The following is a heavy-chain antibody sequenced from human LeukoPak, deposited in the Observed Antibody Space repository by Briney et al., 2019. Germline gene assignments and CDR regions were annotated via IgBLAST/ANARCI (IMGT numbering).Heavy chain of an antibody. D-gene: IGHD3-22*01. Sequence: SETLSLTCTVSGGSISSYYWSWIRQPAGKGLEWIGRIYTSGSTNYNPSLKSRVTMSVDTSKNQFSLTLSSLTAADTAVYFCARSPIVVFITYFDYWGQGTLVTVSS. J-gene: IGHJ4*02. V-gene: IGHV4-4*07. CDR2: IYTSGST. CDR1: GGSISSYY. CDR3: ARSPIVVFITYFDY.